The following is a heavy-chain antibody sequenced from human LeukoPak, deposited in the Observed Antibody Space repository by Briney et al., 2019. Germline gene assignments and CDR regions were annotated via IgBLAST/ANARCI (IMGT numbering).Heavy chain of an antibody. CDR1: GYTFTGYY. Sequence: GAAVKVSCKASGYTFTGYYMHWVRQAPGQGLEWMGRINPNSGGTNYAQKFQGRVTMTRDTSISTAYMELSRLRSDDTAVYYCARCYYDSSGYYFIDHWGQGTLVTVSS. D-gene: IGHD3-22*01. V-gene: IGHV1-2*06. CDR2: INPNSGGT. J-gene: IGHJ4*02. CDR3: ARCYYDSSGYYFIDH.